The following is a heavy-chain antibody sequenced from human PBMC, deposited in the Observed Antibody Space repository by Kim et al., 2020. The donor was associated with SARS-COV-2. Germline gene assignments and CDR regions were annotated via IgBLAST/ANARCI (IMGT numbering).Heavy chain of an antibody. D-gene: IGHD6-19*01. CDR1: GHTFTGSY. V-gene: IGHV1-2*05. J-gene: IGHJ2*01. Sequence: ASVKVSCKASGHTFTGSYIHWMRQVPGQGLEWMGRVNTNSGGTNYPQKFQGRVTMTRDTSNRTAYMELSRLTSDDAGVYYCGRSGITLAGRWFLDVWGRGTLVTVSS. CDR2: VNTNSGGT. CDR3: GRSGITLAGRWFLDV.